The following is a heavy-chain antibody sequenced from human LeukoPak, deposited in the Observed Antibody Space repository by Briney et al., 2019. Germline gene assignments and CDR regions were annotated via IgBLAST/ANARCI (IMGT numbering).Heavy chain of an antibody. CDR2: IYYSGST. J-gene: IGHJ4*02. CDR1: GGSISSYY. D-gene: IGHD6-13*01. Sequence: SETLSLTCTVSGGSISSYYWSWIRQPPGKGLEWIGYIYYSGSTNYNPSLKSRVTISVDTSKNQFSLKLSSVTAADTAVYYCARVGSSSWYKNGQFDYWGQGTLVTVSS. CDR3: ARVGSSSWYKNGQFDY. V-gene: IGHV4-59*12.